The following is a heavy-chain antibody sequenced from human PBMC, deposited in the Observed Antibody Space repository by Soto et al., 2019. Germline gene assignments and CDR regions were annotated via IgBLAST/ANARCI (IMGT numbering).Heavy chain of an antibody. CDR2: IYYGGST. Sequence: QVQLQESGPGLVKPSETLSLTCTVSGGSISSYYWSWIRQPPGKGLEWIGYIYYGGSTHYTPSLKSRVTISVYTSKNQFSLKLSSVTAADTAVYYCARRYGSCFDYWGQGTLVTVSS. D-gene: IGHD5-18*01. J-gene: IGHJ4*02. CDR1: GGSISSYY. V-gene: IGHV4-59*08. CDR3: ARRYGSCFDY.